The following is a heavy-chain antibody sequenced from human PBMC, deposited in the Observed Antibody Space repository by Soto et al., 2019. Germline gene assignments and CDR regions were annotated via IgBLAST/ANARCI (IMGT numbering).Heavy chain of an antibody. Sequence: SETLSLTXTVSGGSISSGSFYWPWIRQHPGKGLEWIGYIYDTGSAYYNPSLKSRVTLSIDRSQNQFSLKLSSVTDADPAVYYCTRAGGYYPMDLWGQGTLVTVSS. D-gene: IGHD3-10*01. CDR1: GGSISSGSFY. CDR3: TRAGGYYPMDL. V-gene: IGHV4-31*02. J-gene: IGHJ5*02. CDR2: IYDTGSA.